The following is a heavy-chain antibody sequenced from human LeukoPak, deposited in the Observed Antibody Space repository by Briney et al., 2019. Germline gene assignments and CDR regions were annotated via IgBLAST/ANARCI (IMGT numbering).Heavy chain of an antibody. Sequence: GGSLRLSCAASGFTFSSNAMHWVRQAPGKGLEWVAIISYDGSNKYYADSVKGRFTISRDNAKNSLYLQMNSLRAEDTAVYYCARDLSSYYDSSGYCDYWGQGTLVTVSS. J-gene: IGHJ4*02. CDR2: ISYDGSNK. CDR1: GFTFSSNA. D-gene: IGHD3-22*01. CDR3: ARDLSSYYDSSGYCDY. V-gene: IGHV3-30*04.